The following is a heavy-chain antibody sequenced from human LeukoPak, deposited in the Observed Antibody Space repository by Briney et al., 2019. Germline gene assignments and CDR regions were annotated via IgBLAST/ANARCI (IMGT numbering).Heavy chain of an antibody. CDR1: GYSFGTYW. CDR2: IFPGTSEV. Sequence: GESLKISCKDSGYSFGTYWVGWVRQMPGKGLEYMGIIFPGTSEVRYSPAFQGQVTISADKSISTAYLQWSSLKASDTAMYYCARPPSRGYSSSFEYWGQGTLVTVSS. CDR3: ARPPSRGYSSSFEY. V-gene: IGHV5-51*01. D-gene: IGHD2-2*03. J-gene: IGHJ4*02.